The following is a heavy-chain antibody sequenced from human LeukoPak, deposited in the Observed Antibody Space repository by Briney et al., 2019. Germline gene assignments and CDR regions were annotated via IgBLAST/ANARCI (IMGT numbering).Heavy chain of an antibody. Sequence: ASVKVSCKASGYTFTDCDINWVRQATGQGLEWMGWMNPNSGNTGYAQKFQGRVTITRSTSISTAYMELSSLRSEDTAVYFCATSIGSRYDAFDIWGQGTVVTASS. V-gene: IGHV1-8*03. CDR1: GYTFTDCD. D-gene: IGHD1-26*01. CDR2: MNPNSGNT. J-gene: IGHJ3*02. CDR3: ATSIGSRYDAFDI.